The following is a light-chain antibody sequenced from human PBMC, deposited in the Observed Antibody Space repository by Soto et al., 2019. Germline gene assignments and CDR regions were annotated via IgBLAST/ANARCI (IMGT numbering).Light chain of an antibody. J-gene: IGLJ1*01. CDR3: CSSAGSYTYV. CDR1: SSDVGSYNY. Sequence: QSALTQPRSVSGSPGQSVTLSCTGTSSDVGSYNYVSWYQHHPCKAPKLMIYDVTKRPSGVPDRFYVSKSGNTVSLTISGLQAEDEADYYCCSSAGSYTYVFGTGTKLTVL. CDR2: DVT. V-gene: IGLV2-11*01.